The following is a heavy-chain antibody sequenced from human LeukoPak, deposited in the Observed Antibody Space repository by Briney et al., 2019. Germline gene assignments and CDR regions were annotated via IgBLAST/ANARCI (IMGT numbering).Heavy chain of an antibody. Sequence: GGSLRLSCAASGFTFSNAWMSWVRQAPGKGLEWVGRIKSKTDGGTIDYAAPVKGRFTISRDDSKNTLYLQMNSLKTEDTAVYYCTTERENSGYDTIYYYYGMDVWGQGTTVTVSS. J-gene: IGHJ6*02. V-gene: IGHV3-15*01. CDR3: TTERENSGYDTIYYYYGMDV. D-gene: IGHD5-12*01. CDR1: GFTFSNAW. CDR2: IKSKTDGGTI.